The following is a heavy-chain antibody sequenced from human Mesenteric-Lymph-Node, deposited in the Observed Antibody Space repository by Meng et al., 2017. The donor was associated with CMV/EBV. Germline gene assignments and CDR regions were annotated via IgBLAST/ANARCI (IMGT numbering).Heavy chain of an antibody. CDR3: ATQYIYGYYFDY. D-gene: IGHD5-18*01. Sequence: GSLRLSCAVYGGSFSAYYWSWIRQSPGKGLEWIGSIYHSGSTYYNPSLKSRVTISVDTSKNQFSLKLSSVTAADTAVYYCATQYIYGYYFDYWGQGTLVTVSS. J-gene: IGHJ4*02. CDR1: GGSFSAYY. CDR2: IYHSGST. V-gene: IGHV4-34*01.